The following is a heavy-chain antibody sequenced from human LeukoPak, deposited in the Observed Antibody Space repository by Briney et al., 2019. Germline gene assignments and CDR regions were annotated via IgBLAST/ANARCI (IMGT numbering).Heavy chain of an antibody. CDR1: GGSISSLY. V-gene: IGHV4-59*08. D-gene: IGHD6-6*01. Sequence: KSSETLSLTCSVSGGSISSLYWSWIRQPPGKGLEWIGYIYYTGSTNYNPSLKSRVTMFVDMSKNQFSLRLSSVTAADTAVYYRARHRAYSSSSPFDYWGQGTLVTVSS. CDR3: ARHRAYSSSSPFDY. J-gene: IGHJ4*02. CDR2: IYYTGST.